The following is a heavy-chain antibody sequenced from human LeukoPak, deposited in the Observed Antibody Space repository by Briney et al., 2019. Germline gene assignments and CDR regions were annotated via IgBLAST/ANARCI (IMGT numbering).Heavy chain of an antibody. CDR2: IKQDGSEK. Sequence: GGSLTLSCAASGFTFSSYWMSWVRQAPGTGLAWVANIKQDGSEKYYVDSVKGRFTISRDNAKNSLYLQMNSLRAEDTAVYYCAREYCSGGTCYLPGYWGEGTLVTVSS. CDR3: AREYCSGGTCYLPGY. J-gene: IGHJ4*02. V-gene: IGHV3-7*03. CDR1: GFTFSSYW. D-gene: IGHD2-15*01.